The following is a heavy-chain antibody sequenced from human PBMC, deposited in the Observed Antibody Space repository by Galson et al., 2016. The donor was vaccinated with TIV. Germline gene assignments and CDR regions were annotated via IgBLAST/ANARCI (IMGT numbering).Heavy chain of an antibody. V-gene: IGHV5-51*03. CDR2: IYPGDSDT. J-gene: IGHJ3*02. D-gene: IGHD2-15*01. Sequence: QSGAEVKKPGESLKISCEGSGYSFTKFWIAWVRQMPGKGLEWMGTIYPGDSDTRNSPSFQGQVTFSADKSINTAYLQWSSLKASDTAMYYCARRGRYCSGATCYSAFDIWGQGTMVTVSS. CDR1: GYSFTKFW. CDR3: ARRGRYCSGATCYSAFDI.